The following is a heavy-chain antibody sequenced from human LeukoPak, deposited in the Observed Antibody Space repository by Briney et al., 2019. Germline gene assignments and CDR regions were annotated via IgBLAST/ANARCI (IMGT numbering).Heavy chain of an antibody. J-gene: IGHJ4*02. CDR2: IKQDGSDK. Sequence: EWVANIKQDGSDKYYVDSVKGRFTISRDNAKNSLYLQINSLRAEDTAVYYCARKTVVGSYFDYWGQGTPVTVSS. D-gene: IGHD4-23*01. CDR3: ARKTVVGSYFDY. V-gene: IGHV3-7*03.